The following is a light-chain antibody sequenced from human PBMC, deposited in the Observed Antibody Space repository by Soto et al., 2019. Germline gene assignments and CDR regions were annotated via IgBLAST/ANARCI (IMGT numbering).Light chain of an antibody. Sequence: VMTQSPATLSVSPGERVTLSCRASQSGGGSLAWYRQKPGQAPSLLVYGASPRATGIPARFSGSGFGTEFTLAISSMQSEDFGVYYCQQHNRWPPVFGQRTKGDIK. CDR2: GAS. CDR1: QSGGGS. V-gene: IGKV3-15*01. CDR3: QQHNRWPPV. J-gene: IGKJ1*01.